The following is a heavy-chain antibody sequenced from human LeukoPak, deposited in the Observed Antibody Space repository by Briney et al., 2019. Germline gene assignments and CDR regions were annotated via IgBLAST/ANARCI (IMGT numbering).Heavy chain of an antibody. V-gene: IGHV1-18*01. CDR2: ISAYNGNT. CDR1: GFTFTSFG. CDR3: ARGRLHLRKGYYYMDV. J-gene: IGHJ6*03. Sequence: ASVKVSCKASGFTFTSFGFSWVRQAPGQGLEWMGWISAYNGNTNYAQNLQGRVTMTTDASTSTAYMELRSLRSDDTAVYYCARGRLHLRKGYYYMDVWGKGTTVTVSS. D-gene: IGHD4-11*01.